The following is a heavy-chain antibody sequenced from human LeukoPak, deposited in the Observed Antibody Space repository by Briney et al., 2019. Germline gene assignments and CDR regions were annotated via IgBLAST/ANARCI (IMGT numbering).Heavy chain of an antibody. V-gene: IGHV4-38-2*02. Sequence: PSETLSLTCTISGGSVSGYYWGWIRQPPGKGLEWIGSIYHSGSTYYNPSLKSRVTISVDTSKNQFSLKLSSVTAADTAVYYCARGSTYSSSWGYFDYWGQGTLVTVSS. CDR3: ARGSTYSSSWGYFDY. CDR2: IYHSGST. CDR1: GGSVSGYY. J-gene: IGHJ4*02. D-gene: IGHD6-13*01.